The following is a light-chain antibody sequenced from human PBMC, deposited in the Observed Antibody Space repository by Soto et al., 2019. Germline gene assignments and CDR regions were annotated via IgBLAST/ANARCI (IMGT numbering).Light chain of an antibody. CDR2: DAS. CDR3: QQRSNWPPGFT. V-gene: IGKV3-11*01. Sequence: EIVLTQSPATLSLSPGERATLSCRASQTVGNYLAWYQQKPGQAPRLLIYDASSRAIGIPARFSGSGSGTDFTLTISDLEPEDFAVYYCQQRSNWPPGFTFGQGTKREIK. CDR1: QTVGNY. J-gene: IGKJ2*01.